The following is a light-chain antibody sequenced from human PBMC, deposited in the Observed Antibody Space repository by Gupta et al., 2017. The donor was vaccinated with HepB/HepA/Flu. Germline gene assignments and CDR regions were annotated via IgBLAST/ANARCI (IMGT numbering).Light chain of an antibody. J-gene: IGKJ3*01. CDR2: GTS. CDR1: QSITSNY. Sequence: EIVLTQSPGTLSLSPGERATLSCRASQSITSNYLAWYQQKPGQAPRLLIYGTSSRAASIPDRFSGSGSGTDFTLTISRLEPEDFAVYYCQQYANTPFTFGPGTKVDIK. V-gene: IGKV3-20*01. CDR3: QQYANTPFT.